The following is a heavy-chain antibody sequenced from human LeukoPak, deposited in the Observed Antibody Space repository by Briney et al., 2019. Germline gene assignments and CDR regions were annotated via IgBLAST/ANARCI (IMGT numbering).Heavy chain of an antibody. V-gene: IGHV3-21*01. J-gene: IGHJ4*02. CDR2: ISSSSSYI. D-gene: IGHD3-10*01. Sequence: PGGSLRLSCAGSGFTFSSYSMNWVRQAPGKGLEWVSSISSSSSYIYYADSVKGRFTISRDNAKNSLYLQMNSLRAEDTAVYYCASDEGRGYYFDYWGQGTLVTVSS. CDR3: ASDEGRGYYFDY. CDR1: GFTFSSYS.